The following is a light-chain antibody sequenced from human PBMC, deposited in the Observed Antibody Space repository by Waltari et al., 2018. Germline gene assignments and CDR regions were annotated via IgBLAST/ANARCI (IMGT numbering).Light chain of an antibody. J-gene: IGKJ1*01. CDR3: QQYGGSPWGWT. CDR2: GAS. CDR1: QSIINNY. Sequence: EIVLTQSPGTLSLSPGERVTLSCRASQSIINNYLVWYQQIPGQAPRLLIYGASTRATGIPDRFSGSGSGTDFTLTISRLEPEDFAVYYCQQYGGSPWGWTFGQGTKVEIK. V-gene: IGKV3-20*01.